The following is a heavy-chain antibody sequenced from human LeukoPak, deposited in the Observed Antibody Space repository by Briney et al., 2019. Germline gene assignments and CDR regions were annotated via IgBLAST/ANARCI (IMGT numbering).Heavy chain of an antibody. CDR1: GVTFSSYW. CDR3: STGSGHAFDI. D-gene: IGHD3-10*01. J-gene: IGHJ3*02. CDR2: INSDGSST. Sequence: GGSLRLSCAASGVTFSSYWMHCGRQVPGKGLVWVSRINSDGSSTSYADSVNGRFPISRDNAKNTLYVQMNSLRAEDTAVYYCSTGSGHAFDIWGRGTMVTVSS. V-gene: IGHV3-74*01.